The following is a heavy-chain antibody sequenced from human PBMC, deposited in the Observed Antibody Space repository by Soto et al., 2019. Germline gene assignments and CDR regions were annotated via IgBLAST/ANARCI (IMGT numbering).Heavy chain of an antibody. CDR1: GFTFSSYS. CDR3: ARSVVVVAATSGPDY. D-gene: IGHD2-15*01. CDR2: ISSSSSYI. Sequence: GGSLRLSCAASGFTFSSYSMNWVRQAPGKGLEWVSSISSSSSYIYYADSVKGRFTISRDNAKNSLYLQMNSLRAEDTAVYYCARSVVVVAATSGPDYWGQGTLVTVSS. J-gene: IGHJ4*02. V-gene: IGHV3-21*01.